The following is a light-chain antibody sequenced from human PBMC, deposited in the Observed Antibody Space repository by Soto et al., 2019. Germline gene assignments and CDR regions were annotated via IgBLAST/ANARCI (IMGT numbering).Light chain of an antibody. Sequence: QSVLTQPPSVSGAPGQRVTIACTGSSSNIGAGYDVHWYQQLPGTAPKLLIYGNSNRPSGVPDRFSGSKSGTSASLAITGLQAEDEAYYYCQSYDSSLSGCVFGGGTKLTVL. CDR3: QSYDSSLSGCV. CDR1: SSNIGAGYD. V-gene: IGLV1-40*01. CDR2: GNS. J-gene: IGLJ2*01.